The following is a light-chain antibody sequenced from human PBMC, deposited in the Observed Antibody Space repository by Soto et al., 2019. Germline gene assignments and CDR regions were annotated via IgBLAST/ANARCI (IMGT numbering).Light chain of an antibody. CDR3: QQSYSTLALT. J-gene: IGKJ4*01. V-gene: IGKV1-39*01. CDR1: QSISSY. Sequence: DIQMTQSPSSLSASVGDRVTITCRASQSISSYLNWYQQKPGKAPKLLIYAASSLQSGVPSRFSGSGSGTDFTLPISSLPPEDFATYYCQQSYSTLALTFGGGTKVDLK. CDR2: AAS.